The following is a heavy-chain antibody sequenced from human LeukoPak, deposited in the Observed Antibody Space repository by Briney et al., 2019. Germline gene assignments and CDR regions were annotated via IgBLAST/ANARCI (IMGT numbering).Heavy chain of an antibody. J-gene: IGHJ5*02. CDR1: GGTFSSYA. V-gene: IGHV1-69*13. D-gene: IGHD6-13*01. CDR3: ARDGDIAAAGRWFDP. Sequence: SVKVSCKASGGTFSSYAISWVRQAPGQGLEWMGGIIPIFGTANYAQKFQGRVTITADESTSTAYMELSSLRSEDTAVYYCARDGDIAAAGRWFDPWSQGTLVTVSS. CDR2: IIPIFGTA.